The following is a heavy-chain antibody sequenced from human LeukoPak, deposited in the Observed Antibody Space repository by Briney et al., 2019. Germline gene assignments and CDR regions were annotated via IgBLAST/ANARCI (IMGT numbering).Heavy chain of an antibody. CDR2: ISSSSSTI. J-gene: IGHJ5*02. V-gene: IGHV3-48*01. Sequence: GGSLRLSCAASGFTFSSYSMNWVRQAPGKGLEWVSYISSSSSTIYYADSVKGRFTISRDNAKNSLYLQMNSLRAEDTAVYYCARESGTDIVVVPAWGQGTLVTVSS. CDR1: GFTFSSYS. CDR3: ARESGTDIVVVPA. D-gene: IGHD2-2*01.